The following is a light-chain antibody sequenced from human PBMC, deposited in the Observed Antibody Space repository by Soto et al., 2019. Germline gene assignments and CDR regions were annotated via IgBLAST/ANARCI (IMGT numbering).Light chain of an antibody. CDR3: QSYDSSLTGLVV. J-gene: IGLJ2*01. V-gene: IGLV3-21*02. CDR1: NIESKS. Sequence: SYELTQPPSVSVAPGQTARIPCGGDNIESKSVHWYQQMPGQAPVLVVRDDSDRHSGIPERFSGSKAGTSASLVITGLQAEDEADYYCQSYDSSLTGLVVFGGGTKLTVL. CDR2: DDS.